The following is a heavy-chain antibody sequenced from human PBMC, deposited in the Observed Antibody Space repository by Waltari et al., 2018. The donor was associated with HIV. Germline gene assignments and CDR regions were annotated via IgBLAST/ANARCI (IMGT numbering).Heavy chain of an antibody. Sequence: QVQLQESGPGLVKPSGTLSLTCAVSGGSINDNRWWGWVRQPPGKGLEWIGEIFYSGSTKFNPSLKSRVTTSVDKSKNQFSLNLSSVTAADTAMYCCAREPGGYYNSWGQGTLVTVSS. D-gene: IGHD3-22*01. J-gene: IGHJ4*02. CDR2: IFYSGST. CDR3: AREPGGYYNS. CDR1: GGSINDNRW. V-gene: IGHV4-4*01.